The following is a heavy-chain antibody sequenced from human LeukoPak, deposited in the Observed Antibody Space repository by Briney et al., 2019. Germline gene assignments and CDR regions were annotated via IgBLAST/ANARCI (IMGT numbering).Heavy chain of an antibody. CDR3: ARERGSRALDI. CDR2: ISSSSSTI. CDR1: GFTFSSYS. V-gene: IGHV3-48*04. D-gene: IGHD3-16*01. J-gene: IGHJ3*02. Sequence: GGSLRLSCAASGFTFSSYSMNWVRQAPGKGLEWVSYISSSSSTIYYADSVKGRFTISRDNAKNSLYLQMNSLRAEDTAVYYCARERGSRALDIWGQGTMVTVSS.